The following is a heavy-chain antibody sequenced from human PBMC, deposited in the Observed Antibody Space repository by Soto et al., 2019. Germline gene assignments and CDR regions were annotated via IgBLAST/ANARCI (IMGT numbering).Heavy chain of an antibody. Sequence: SVKVSCKASGGTFSSYAISWVRQAPGQGLEWMGGIIPIFGTANYAQKFQGRVTITADESTSTAYMELSSLRSEDTAVYYCASSYSDFWTGYSYYYYGLDVWGQGTTVTVSS. D-gene: IGHD3-3*01. CDR3: ASSYSDFWTGYSYYYYGLDV. CDR2: IIPIFGTA. V-gene: IGHV1-69*13. J-gene: IGHJ6*02. CDR1: GGTFSSYA.